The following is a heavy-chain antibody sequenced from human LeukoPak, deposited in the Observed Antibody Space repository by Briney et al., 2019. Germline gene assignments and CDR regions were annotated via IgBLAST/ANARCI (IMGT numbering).Heavy chain of an antibody. CDR1: GFTFSSYA. CDR3: AREALRYFDGMDV. CDR2: ISGSGGST. D-gene: IGHD4-17*01. V-gene: IGHV3-23*01. J-gene: IGHJ6*02. Sequence: GGSLRLSCAASGFTFSSYAMSWVRQAPGKGLEWVSAISGSGGSTYYADSVKGRFTISRDNAKNSLYLQMNSLRVEDTAVYYCAREALRYFDGMDVWGQGTTVTVSS.